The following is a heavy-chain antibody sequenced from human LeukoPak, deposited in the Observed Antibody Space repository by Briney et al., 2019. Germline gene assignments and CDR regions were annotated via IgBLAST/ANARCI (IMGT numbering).Heavy chain of an antibody. CDR3: AKDVTGRDYSGDN. Sequence: GGSLRLSCAASGFTFSSYAMSWVRQAPGKGLEWVSTISVSGGDTFYADSVKGRFTTSRDNSKNTLYLQMNSLRAEDTAVYYCAKDVTGRDYSGDNWGQGTLVTVSS. J-gene: IGHJ4*02. D-gene: IGHD4-11*01. V-gene: IGHV3-23*01. CDR2: ISVSGGDT. CDR1: GFTFSSYA.